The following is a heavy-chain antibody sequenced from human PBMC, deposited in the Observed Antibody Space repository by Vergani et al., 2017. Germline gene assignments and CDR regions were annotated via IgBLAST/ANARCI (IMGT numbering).Heavy chain of an antibody. CDR3: ARDLGGSPPDYYYYMDV. Sequence: QVQLVQSGAEVKKPGASVKVSCKASGYTFTSHYMHWVRQAPGQGLEWMGIINPSGGSTSYAQKFQGRVTMTRDTSTSTVYMELSSLRSEDTAVYYCARDLGGSPPDYYYYMDVWGKGTTVTVSS. CDR1: GYTFTSHY. V-gene: IGHV1-46*01. D-gene: IGHD1-26*01. J-gene: IGHJ6*03. CDR2: INPSGGST.